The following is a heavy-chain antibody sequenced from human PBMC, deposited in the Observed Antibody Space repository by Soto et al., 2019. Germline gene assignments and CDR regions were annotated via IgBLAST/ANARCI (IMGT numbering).Heavy chain of an antibody. V-gene: IGHV4-34*01. CDR1: VPSFTSYY. J-gene: IGHJ4*02. D-gene: IGHD5-12*01. CDR3: GRGRGYRRFVDY. Sequence: SETLSLICNVSVPSFTSYYWTWVRQAPGKGLEWIGEGNHRGDNTYNPSLGSRVAISVDTSKNEFSLRLTSVTGGDTGVYFCGRGRGYRRFVDYWGQGTLVTVSS. CDR2: GNHRGDN.